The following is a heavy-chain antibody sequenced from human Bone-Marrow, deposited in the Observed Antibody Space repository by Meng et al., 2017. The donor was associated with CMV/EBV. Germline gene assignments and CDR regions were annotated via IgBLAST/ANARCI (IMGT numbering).Heavy chain of an antibody. D-gene: IGHD2-2*01. Sequence: GEALKISWVASGFTFSNAWMSWVRQAPGKGLEWVGRIKRITDGGTTDYAAPGKGRFIISRDDSKSTRYLQMNSLKPEDTAVYYCTTYCSRTSCPAGAGWYFDLWGRGTLVTVSS. J-gene: IGHJ2*01. CDR1: GFTFSNAW. CDR3: TTYCSRTSCPAGAGWYFDL. V-gene: IGHV3-15*01. CDR2: IKRITDGGTT.